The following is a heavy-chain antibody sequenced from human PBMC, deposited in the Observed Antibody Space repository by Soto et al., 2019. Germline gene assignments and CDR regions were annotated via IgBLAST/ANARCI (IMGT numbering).Heavy chain of an antibody. V-gene: IGHV1-69*01. CDR1: GGTFSSHS. J-gene: IGHJ6*02. CDR2: ITPIFGTE. CDR3: STSVYCSTTRCYYYYGLDV. Sequence: QVQLVQSGAEVKKPGSSVKVSCKVSGGTFSSHSINWVRQAPGQGPEWMGGITPIFGTENYAQNFQGRVTITADESKRTAYLELSSLTSEDTALYYCSTSVYCSTTRCYYYYGLDVWGQGTTVIVSS. D-gene: IGHD2-2*01.